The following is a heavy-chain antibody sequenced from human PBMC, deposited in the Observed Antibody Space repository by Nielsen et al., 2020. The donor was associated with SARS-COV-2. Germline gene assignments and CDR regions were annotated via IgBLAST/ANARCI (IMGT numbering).Heavy chain of an antibody. CDR3: ARSPVTMIVVVIPFLYFDL. CDR1: GGSISSSSYY. V-gene: IGHV4-39*01. D-gene: IGHD3-22*01. J-gene: IGHJ2*01. Sequence: SETLSLTCTVSGGSISSSSYYWGWIRQPPGKGLEWIGSIYYSGSTYYNPSLKSRVTISVDTSKNQFSLKLSSVTAADTAVYYCARSPVTMIVVVIPFLYFDLWGRGTLVTVSS. CDR2: IYYSGST.